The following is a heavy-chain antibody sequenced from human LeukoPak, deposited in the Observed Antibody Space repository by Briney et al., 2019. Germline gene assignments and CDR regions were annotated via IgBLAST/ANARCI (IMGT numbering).Heavy chain of an antibody. CDR3: ARGYSSSSGRTFDY. D-gene: IGHD6-6*01. J-gene: IGHJ4*02. CDR2: ISTAGST. CDR1: GGSINSYY. V-gene: IGHV4-4*07. Sequence: SETLSLTCTVSGGSINSYYWNWLRQPAGKGLEWIGRISTAGSTNYNPSLKSRLTMSVGTSKNQFSLRLSSVSAADTAVYYCARGYSSSSGRTFDYWGQGTLVTVSS.